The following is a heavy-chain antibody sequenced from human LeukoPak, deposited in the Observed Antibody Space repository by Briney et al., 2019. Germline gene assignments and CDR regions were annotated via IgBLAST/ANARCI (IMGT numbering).Heavy chain of an antibody. V-gene: IGHV3-30*03. CDR3: AREGYYGSGSPPSLYFDY. D-gene: IGHD3-10*01. CDR1: GFTFSNYG. J-gene: IGHJ4*02. Sequence: GTSLRLPCVASGFTFSNYGMHWVRQAPGKGLEWVAVTSSDLNVKLYADSVKGRFTISRDNSRSTLYLQMNSLRPEDTAIYYCAREGYYGSGSPPSLYFDYWGQGTLVTVSS. CDR2: TSSDLNVK.